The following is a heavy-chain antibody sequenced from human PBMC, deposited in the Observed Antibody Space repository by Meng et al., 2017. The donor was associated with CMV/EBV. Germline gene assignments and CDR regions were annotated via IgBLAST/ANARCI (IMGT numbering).Heavy chain of an antibody. CDR1: GGTFSSYA. J-gene: IGHJ1*01. D-gene: IGHD4/OR15-4a*01. Sequence: SVKVSCKASGGTFSSYAISWVRQAPGQGLEWMGGIIPILGTANYAQKFQGRVTITTDESTSTAYMELSSLRSEDTAVYYCARDYAYGGNLAEYFQHWGQGTLVTVSS. V-gene: IGHV1-69*05. CDR2: IIPILGTA. CDR3: ARDYAYGGNLAEYFQH.